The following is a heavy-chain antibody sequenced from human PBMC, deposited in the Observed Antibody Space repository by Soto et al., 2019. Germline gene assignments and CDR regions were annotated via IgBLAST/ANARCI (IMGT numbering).Heavy chain of an antibody. CDR2: LNQDGSEK. CDR1: GFTFSTYW. J-gene: IGHJ4*02. CDR3: ARYCRSTTCSF. D-gene: IGHD2-2*01. Sequence: EEQLVESGGGLVQPGGSLRLYCAASGFTFSTYWMSWVRQAPGKGLEWVANLNQDGSEKYYVDSVKGRFTISRDNAKNSLYLQMNSLRAEDTAVYYCARYCRSTTCSFWGQGTLVTVSS. V-gene: IGHV3-7*01.